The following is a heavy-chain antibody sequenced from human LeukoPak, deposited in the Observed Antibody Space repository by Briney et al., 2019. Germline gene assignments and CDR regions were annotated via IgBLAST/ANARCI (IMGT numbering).Heavy chain of an antibody. CDR3: ARYDSSGSRNLDY. CDR2: INPNSGGT. Sequence: ASVKVSCKASGYTFTSYGISWVRQAPGQGLEWMGCINPNSGGTNYAQKFQGRVTMTRDTSISTAYMELSRLRSDDTAVYYCARYDSSGSRNLDYWGQGTLVTVSS. V-gene: IGHV1-2*02. CDR1: GYTFTSYG. J-gene: IGHJ4*02. D-gene: IGHD6-19*01.